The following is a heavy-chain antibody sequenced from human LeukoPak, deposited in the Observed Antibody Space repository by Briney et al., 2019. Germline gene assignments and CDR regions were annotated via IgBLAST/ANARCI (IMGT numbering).Heavy chain of an antibody. CDR2: INSDGSRT. D-gene: IGHD6-19*01. Sequence: GGSLRLSCAASGFTFNNYWMHWLRQAPGKGLVWVSRINSDGSRTNYADSVKGRFTISRDNAKKTLYLQMNSLRAEDTAVYYCARSLSGWYNWGQGTLVTVSS. V-gene: IGHV3-74*01. CDR1: GFTFNNYW. CDR3: ARSLSGWYN. J-gene: IGHJ4*02.